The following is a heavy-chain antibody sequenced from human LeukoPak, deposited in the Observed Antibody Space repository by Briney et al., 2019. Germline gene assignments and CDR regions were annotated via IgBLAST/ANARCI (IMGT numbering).Heavy chain of an antibody. Sequence: ASVKVSCKASGGTFSSYAISWVRQAPGQGLEWTGWINTNTGNPTYAQGFTGRFVFSLDTSVSTAYLQISSLKAEDTAVYYCARGSRGYSGYYFDYWGQGTLVTVSS. CDR3: ARGSRGYSGYYFDY. D-gene: IGHD5-12*01. CDR1: GGTFSSYA. V-gene: IGHV7-4-1*02. CDR2: INTNTGNP. J-gene: IGHJ4*02.